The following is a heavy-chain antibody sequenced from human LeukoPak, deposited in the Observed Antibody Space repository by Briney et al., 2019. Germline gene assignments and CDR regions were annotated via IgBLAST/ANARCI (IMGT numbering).Heavy chain of an antibody. V-gene: IGHV3-21*04. CDR3: AKLGSDFWSDEFWFDY. Sequence: GGSLRLSCAASGFTFSSYSMNWVRQAPGKGLEWVSSISSSSSYIYYADSVKGRFTISRDNAKNTLYLQMNSLRAEDTAVYYCAKLGSDFWSDEFWFDYWGQGTLVTVSS. J-gene: IGHJ4*02. D-gene: IGHD3-3*01. CDR2: ISSSSSYI. CDR1: GFTFSSYS.